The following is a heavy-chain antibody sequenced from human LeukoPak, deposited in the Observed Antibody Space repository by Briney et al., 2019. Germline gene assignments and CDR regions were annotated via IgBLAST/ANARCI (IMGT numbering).Heavy chain of an antibody. V-gene: IGHV1-46*01. Sequence: ASVKVSCKASGYTFTRYYMHWVRQAPGQGLEWMGIINPSGGSTSYAQKFQGRVTMTRDMSTSTVYMELSSLRSEDTAVYYCARDRRWLLTYYYYMDVWGKGTTVTVSS. D-gene: IGHD3-22*01. CDR2: INPSGGST. J-gene: IGHJ6*03. CDR3: ARDRRWLLTYYYYMDV. CDR1: GYTFTRYY.